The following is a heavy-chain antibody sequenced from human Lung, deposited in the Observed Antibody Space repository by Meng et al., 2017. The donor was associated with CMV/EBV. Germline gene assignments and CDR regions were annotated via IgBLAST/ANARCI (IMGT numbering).Heavy chain of an antibody. CDR2: INHSGST. CDR1: SFSGYY. V-gene: IGHV4-34*01. J-gene: IGHJ5*02. Sequence: SFSGYYWSWIRQPPRKRLEWIGEINHSGSTNYNPSLKSRVTISVDTSKNQFSLKLSSVTAADTAVYYCARATLYCSGGSCYTNWFDPWGQGTLVTVSS. CDR3: ARATLYCSGGSCYTNWFDP. D-gene: IGHD2-15*01.